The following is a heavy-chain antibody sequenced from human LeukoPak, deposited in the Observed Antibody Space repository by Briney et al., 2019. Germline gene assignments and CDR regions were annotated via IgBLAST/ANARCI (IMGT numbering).Heavy chain of an antibody. V-gene: IGHV4-34*01. D-gene: IGHD5-12*01. CDR2: FGDRGST. CDR3: ARDMGYSGYRSNFDY. CDR1: GGSFNSYY. J-gene: IGHJ4*02. Sequence: SETLSLTCAVYGGSFNSYYWSWIRQPPGKGLEWIGEFGDRGSTNYNPSFKSRVTISQDTSRTQFSLKLKSVTAADTAVYYCARDMGYSGYRSNFDYWGQGTLVTVSS.